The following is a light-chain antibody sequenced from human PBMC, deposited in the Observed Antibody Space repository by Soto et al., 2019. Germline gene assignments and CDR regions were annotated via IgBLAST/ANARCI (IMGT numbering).Light chain of an antibody. V-gene: IGKV3-11*01. CDR1: QSVSSY. J-gene: IGKJ4*01. CDR3: QQRSNLPLT. CDR2: DAS. Sequence: EIVLTQSPATLSLSPGERATLSCRASQSVSSYLAWYQQKPGQAPRLLIYDASNRATGIPARFSGSGSGTDFTLTISSLEPEDFAVYYCQQRSNLPLTFGGGTKGEI.